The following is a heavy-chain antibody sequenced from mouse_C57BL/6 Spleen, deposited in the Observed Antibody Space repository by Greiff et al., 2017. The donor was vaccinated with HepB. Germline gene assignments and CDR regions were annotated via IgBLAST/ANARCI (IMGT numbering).Heavy chain of an antibody. Sequence: EVKVVESGGGLVQPKGSLKLSCAASGFSFNTYAMNWVRQAPGKGLEWVARIRSKSNNYATYYADSVKDRFTISRDDSESMLYLQMNNLKTEDTAMYYCVRQERPAWFAYWGQGTLVTVSA. CDR2: IRSKSNNYAT. V-gene: IGHV10-1*01. D-gene: IGHD2-12*01. J-gene: IGHJ3*01. CDR3: VRQERPAWFAY. CDR1: GFSFNTYA.